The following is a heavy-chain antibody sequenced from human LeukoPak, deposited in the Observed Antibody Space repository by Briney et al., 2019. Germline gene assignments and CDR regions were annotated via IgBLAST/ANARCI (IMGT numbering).Heavy chain of an antibody. CDR2: INHSGST. D-gene: IGHD4-17*01. V-gene: IGHV4-34*01. CDR3: ARARGTVRNFDY. Sequence: PSETLSLTCAVYGGSFSGYYWSWIRQPPGKGLEWIGEINHSGSTNYNPSLKSRVTISVDTSKNQFSLKLSSVTAADTAVYYCARARGTVRNFDYWGQGTLVTVSS. CDR1: GGSFSGYY. J-gene: IGHJ4*02.